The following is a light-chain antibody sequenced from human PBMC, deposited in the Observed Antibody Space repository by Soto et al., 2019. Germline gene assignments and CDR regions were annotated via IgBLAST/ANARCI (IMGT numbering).Light chain of an antibody. CDR2: ANT. Sequence: QSVLTQPPSVSGAPGQRVTISCTGSSSNIGAGYDVHWYQQLPGTAPKLLIYANTNRPSGVPDRISGSKSGTSASLAITGLQADDKADYYCQSYVSSLTLRVFGTGTKVTVL. CDR1: SSNIGAGYD. J-gene: IGLJ1*01. CDR3: QSYVSSLTLRV. V-gene: IGLV1-40*01.